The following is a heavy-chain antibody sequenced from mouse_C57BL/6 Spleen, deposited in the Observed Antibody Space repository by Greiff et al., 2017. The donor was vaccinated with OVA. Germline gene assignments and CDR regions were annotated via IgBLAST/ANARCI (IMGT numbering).Heavy chain of an antibody. Sequence: QVQLQQSGPGLVAPSQSLSITCTVSGFSLTSYGVHWVRQPPGKGLEWLVVIWSDGSTTYNSALKSRLSISKDNSKSQVFLKMNSLQTDDTAMYYCARHGVPNYYGTLYAMDYWGQGTSVTVSS. D-gene: IGHD1-1*01. CDR2: IWSDGST. CDR3: ARHGVPNYYGTLYAMDY. J-gene: IGHJ4*01. CDR1: GFSLTSYG. V-gene: IGHV2-6-1*01.